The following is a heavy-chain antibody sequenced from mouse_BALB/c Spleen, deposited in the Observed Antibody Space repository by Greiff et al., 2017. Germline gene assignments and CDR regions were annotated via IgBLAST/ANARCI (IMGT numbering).Heavy chain of an antibody. CDR3: ARGYDVWFAY. J-gene: IGHJ3*01. V-gene: IGHV1-84*02. CDR1: GYTFTDYY. CDR2: IYPGSGNT. Sequence: QVQLKQSGPELVKPGASVKISCKASGYTFTDYYINWVKQKPGQGLEWIGWIYPGSGNTNYNEKFKGKATLTVDTSSSTAYMQLSSLTSEDTAVYFCARGYDVWFAYWGQGTLVTVSA. D-gene: IGHD2-14*01.